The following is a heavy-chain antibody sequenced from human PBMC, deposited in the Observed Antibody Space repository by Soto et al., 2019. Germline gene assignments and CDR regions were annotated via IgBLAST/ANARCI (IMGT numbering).Heavy chain of an antibody. D-gene: IGHD3-16*02. Sequence: QVQLVQSGAEVQKPGSSVKVSCKASGGTFSSYTISWVRQAPGQGLEWMERIIPMLGIADYAQKFQGRVTITAHKSTSTAYMELSSLRSEDTAVYYCASQYYDYIWGSYRHDYWGQGTLVTVSS. CDR1: GGTFSSYT. CDR2: IIPMLGIA. CDR3: ASQYYDYIWGSYRHDY. V-gene: IGHV1-69*02. J-gene: IGHJ4*02.